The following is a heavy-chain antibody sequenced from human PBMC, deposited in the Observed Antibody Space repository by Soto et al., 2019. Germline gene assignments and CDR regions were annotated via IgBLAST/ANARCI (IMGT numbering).Heavy chain of an antibody. V-gene: IGHV2-26*01. CDR2: IFSNDEK. CDR3: ARISLLWFGEFPRHYGMDV. CDR1: GFSLSNARMG. D-gene: IGHD3-10*01. Sequence: QVTLKESGPVLVKPTETLTLTCTVSGFSLSNARMGVSWIRQPPGKALEWLAHIFSNDEKSYSTSLKSRLTISKDPSKSQVVLTMTNMDPVDTATYYCARISLLWFGEFPRHYGMDVWGQGTTVTVSS. J-gene: IGHJ6*02.